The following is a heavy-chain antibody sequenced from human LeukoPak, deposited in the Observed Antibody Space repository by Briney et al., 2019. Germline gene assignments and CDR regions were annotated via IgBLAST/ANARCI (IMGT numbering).Heavy chain of an antibody. CDR1: GGSISSSNW. CDR2: IYHSGST. J-gene: IGHJ3*02. D-gene: IGHD4-17*01. Sequence: PSETLSLTCAVSGGSISSSNWWSWVRQPPGKGLEWIGEIYHSGSTNYNPSLKSRVTISVDKSKNQFSLKLSSVTAADTAVYYCARGNDYGDYGVAFDIWGQGTMVTVSS. CDR3: ARGNDYGDYGVAFDI. V-gene: IGHV4-4*02.